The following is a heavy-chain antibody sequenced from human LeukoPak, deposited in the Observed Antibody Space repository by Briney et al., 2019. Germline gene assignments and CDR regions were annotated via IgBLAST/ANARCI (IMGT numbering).Heavy chain of an antibody. CDR3: ARDPGIAAAGTVGYFDY. J-gene: IGHJ4*02. Sequence: GGSLRLSCAASGFTFRSYSMNWVRQAPGKGLEWVSSISSSSSYIYYADSVKGRFTISRDNAKNSLFLQMNSLRAEDTAVYYCARDPGIAAAGTVGYFDYWGQGTLVTVSS. D-gene: IGHD6-13*01. V-gene: IGHV3-21*01. CDR2: ISSSSSYI. CDR1: GFTFRSYS.